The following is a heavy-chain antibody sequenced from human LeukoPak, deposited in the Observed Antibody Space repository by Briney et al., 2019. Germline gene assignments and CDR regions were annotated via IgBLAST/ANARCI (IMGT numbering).Heavy chain of an antibody. CDR1: GFTFSSYS. V-gene: IGHV3-21*01. Sequence: PGGSLRLSCAASGFTFSSYSMNWVRQAPGKGLEWVSSISSSSSYIYYADSVKGRFTISRDNAKNSLYLQMNSLRAEDTAVYYCARERSPIYYDSSGYYRHDAFDIWGQGTMVTVSS. CDR2: ISSSSSYI. J-gene: IGHJ3*02. D-gene: IGHD3-22*01. CDR3: ARERSPIYYDSSGYYRHDAFDI.